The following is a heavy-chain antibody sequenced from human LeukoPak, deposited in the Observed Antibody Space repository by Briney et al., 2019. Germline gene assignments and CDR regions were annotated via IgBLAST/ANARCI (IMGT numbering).Heavy chain of an antibody. J-gene: IGHJ4*02. D-gene: IGHD2-21*01. CDR1: GFMFNKYG. Sequence: GGSLRLSCVASGFMFNKYGMSWVRKAPGKGLEWVSVISGGGGRTYYGDSVKGRFTISRDNSKNTVYLQMNSLRAEDTAVYYCAKDVRDIVVLIDTYMYWGQGTWSPSPQ. CDR2: ISGGGGRT. CDR3: AKDVRDIVVLIDTYMY. V-gene: IGHV3-23*01.